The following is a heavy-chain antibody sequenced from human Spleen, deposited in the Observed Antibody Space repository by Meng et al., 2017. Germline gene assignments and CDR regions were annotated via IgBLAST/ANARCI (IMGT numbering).Heavy chain of an antibody. Sequence: QVQLVQSGAEVKKPGSSVKVSCRISGGTFSSYAISWVRQAPGQGLEWMGGIIPILDIADYAQKFQGRVTITADKSTSTAYMELSSLRSEDTALYYCARDHSITTPMLSVWWFDPWGQGTLITVSS. CDR3: ARDHSITTPMLSVWWFDP. J-gene: IGHJ5*02. CDR2: IIPILDIA. CDR1: GGTFSSYA. D-gene: IGHD5-18*01. V-gene: IGHV1-69*10.